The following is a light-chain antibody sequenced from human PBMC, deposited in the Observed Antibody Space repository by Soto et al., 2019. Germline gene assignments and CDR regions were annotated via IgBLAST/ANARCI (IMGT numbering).Light chain of an antibody. V-gene: IGKV3-20*01. CDR2: GAS. CDR1: QRVTNSY. Sequence: EIVLTQSPGTLSLSPGERVTLSCRASQRVTNSYLAWYQQKPGQAPRLLISGASSRATGIPDRFSGGGSGTDFTLTINTLAPEDFAVYNCQQYSSSHLTFGQGTKVEI. J-gene: IGKJ1*01. CDR3: QQYSSSHLT.